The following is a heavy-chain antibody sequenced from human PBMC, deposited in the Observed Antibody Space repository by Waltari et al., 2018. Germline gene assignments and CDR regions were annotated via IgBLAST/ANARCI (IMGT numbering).Heavy chain of an antibody. CDR1: RFPFSRYA. CDR3: ATLYSDYADY. CDR2: VGGDGAAP. D-gene: IGHD4-4*01. J-gene: IGHJ4*02. V-gene: IGHV3-23*01. Sequence: EVHLLESGGDLVHPGGSLRLSCSASRFPFSRYAIVWVRQAPGRGLEWVARVGGDGAAPIYADSVKGRFTISRDNSKTTLYLQMNSLRVEDTAVYYCATLYSDYADYWGQGTLVTVSS.